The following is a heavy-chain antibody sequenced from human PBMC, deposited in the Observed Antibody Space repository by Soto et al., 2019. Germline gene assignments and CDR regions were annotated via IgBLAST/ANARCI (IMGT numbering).Heavy chain of an antibody. D-gene: IGHD3-10*01. CDR1: GGTFSSYA. J-gene: IGHJ6*02. V-gene: IGHV1-69*06. CDR3: ASRSITMVRGAHPYGMDV. CDR2: IIPIFGTA. Sequence: SVKVSCKASGGTFSSYAISWVRQAPGQGLEWMGGIIPIFGTANYAQKFQGRVTITADKSTSTAYMELGSLRSEDTAVYYCASRSITMVRGAHPYGMDVWGQGTTGTVAS.